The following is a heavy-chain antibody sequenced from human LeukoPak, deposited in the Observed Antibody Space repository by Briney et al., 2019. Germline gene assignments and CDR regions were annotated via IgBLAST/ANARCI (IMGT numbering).Heavy chain of an antibody. V-gene: IGHV2-70*04. CDR1: GFSLSTSGMR. J-gene: IGHJ6*03. CDR3: ARQIQWGYYYYMDV. CDR2: IDWDDDK. D-gene: IGHD5-12*01. Sequence: SGPTLVNPTQSLTLTCTFSGFSLSTSGMRVSWIRQPPGKALEWLARIDWDDDKFYITSLKTRLTISKDTPKNQVVLTMTNMDPVDTATYYCARQIQWGYYYYMDVWGKGTTVTVSS.